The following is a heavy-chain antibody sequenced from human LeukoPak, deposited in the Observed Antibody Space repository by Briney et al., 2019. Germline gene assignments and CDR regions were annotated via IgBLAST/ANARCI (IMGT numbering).Heavy chain of an antibody. CDR3: AREGFVGYCSGGSCYSTEYFQL. D-gene: IGHD2-15*01. V-gene: IGHV3-48*04. CDR1: GFTFSSYA. J-gene: IGHJ1*01. CDR2: ISSSSSTV. Sequence: GGSLRLSCAASGFTFSSYAMSWVRQAPGKGLEWVSYISSSSSTVYYADSVKGRFTISRDNAKNSLYLQMNSLRAEDTAVYYCAREGFVGYCSGGSCYSTEYFQLWGQGTLVTVSS.